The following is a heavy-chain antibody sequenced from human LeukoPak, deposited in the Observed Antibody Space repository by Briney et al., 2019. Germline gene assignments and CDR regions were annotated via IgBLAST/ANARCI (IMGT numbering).Heavy chain of an antibody. CDR2: IIPIFGTA. D-gene: IGHD4-17*01. V-gene: IGHV1-69*13. Sequence: SVKVSCKASGGTFSSYAISWVRQAPGQGLEWMGGIIPIFGTANYAQKFQGRVTITADESTSTAYMELSSLRSEDTAVYYCARDLTTVTKDWYFDPWGRGTLVTVSS. CDR3: ARDLTTVTKDWYFDP. J-gene: IGHJ2*01. CDR1: GGTFSSYA.